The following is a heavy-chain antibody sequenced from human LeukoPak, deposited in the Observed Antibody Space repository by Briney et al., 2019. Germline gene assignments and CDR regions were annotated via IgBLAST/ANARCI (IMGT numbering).Heavy chain of an antibody. V-gene: IGHV4-39*01. Sequence: SETLSLTCTVSGGSISGSYYYWGWIRQPPGKGLEWIGSINYTGKTYYNPSLKSRVTTSVDTSKNQFSLKLSSVTAADTAVYYCARLMSRSGSFWSGQILDGMDVWGQGTTVTVSS. CDR1: GGSISGSYYY. CDR2: INYTGKT. J-gene: IGHJ6*02. CDR3: ARLMSRSGSFWSGQILDGMDV. D-gene: IGHD3-3*01.